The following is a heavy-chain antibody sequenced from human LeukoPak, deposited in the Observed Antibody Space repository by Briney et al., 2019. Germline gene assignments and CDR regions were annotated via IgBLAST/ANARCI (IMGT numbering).Heavy chain of an antibody. V-gene: IGHV1-69*13. CDR1: GGTFSSYA. J-gene: IGHJ5*02. CDR2: IIPIFGTA. Sequence: SVKVSCKASGGTFSSYAISWVRQAPGQGLEWMGGIIPIFGTANYAQKFQGRVTITADESTSTAYMELSSLRSEDTAVYYCARGNTARGMYNWFDPWGQGTLVTDSS. CDR3: ARGNTARGMYNWFDP. D-gene: IGHD5-18*01.